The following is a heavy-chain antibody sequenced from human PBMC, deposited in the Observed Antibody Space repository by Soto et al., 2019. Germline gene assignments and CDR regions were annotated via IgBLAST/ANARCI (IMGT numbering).Heavy chain of an antibody. CDR3: AKDMGSGSPRMKNADY. D-gene: IGHD3-10*01. CDR2: ISWNSGSI. V-gene: IGHV3-9*01. Sequence: GGSLRLSCAASGFTFDDYAMHWVRQAPGKGLEWVSGISWNSGSIGYADSVKGRFTISRDNAKNSLYLQMNSLRAEDTALYYCAKDMGSGSPRMKNADYWGQGTLVTVSS. CDR1: GFTFDDYA. J-gene: IGHJ4*02.